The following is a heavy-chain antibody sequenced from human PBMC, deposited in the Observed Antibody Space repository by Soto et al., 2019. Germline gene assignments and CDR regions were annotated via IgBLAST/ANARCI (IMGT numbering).Heavy chain of an antibody. CDR3: ARERDEAFDI. V-gene: IGHV4-34*01. J-gene: IGHJ3*02. CDR2: INDSGST. CDR1: GGSFSGYY. Sequence: QVQLQQWGAGLLKPSETLTLTCDVFGGSFSGYYWSWISQPPGKGLEWIGEINDSGSTNYNPSLKSRVTISVDTSKNQFSLKLSSVIAADTALYYCARERDEAFDIWGQGTMFTVSS.